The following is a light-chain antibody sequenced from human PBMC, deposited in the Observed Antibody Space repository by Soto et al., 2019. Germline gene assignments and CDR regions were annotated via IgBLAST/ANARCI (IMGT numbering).Light chain of an antibody. CDR3: LQHTSYPWT. V-gene: IGKV1-17*03. Sequence: IQMTQSPSAMSASLGDRGTSTCRARQGSSKYLAWLQQRPGKVPRRMVDAASSLQSGVPSRFSGSGSGTEFTLTISSLQPEDFGTYYCLQHTSYPWTFGQGTKVDIK. J-gene: IGKJ1*01. CDR1: QGSSKY. CDR2: AAS.